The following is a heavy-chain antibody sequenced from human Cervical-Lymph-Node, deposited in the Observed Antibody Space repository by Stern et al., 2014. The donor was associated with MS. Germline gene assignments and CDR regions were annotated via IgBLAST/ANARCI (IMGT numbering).Heavy chain of an antibody. CDR1: GYTFTSYY. Sequence: QMPLEQSGPEVKKPGASLKLSCKSSGYTFTSYYMNWVRQAPRQGIAWVGIINPSGGSTSYAQKFQGRVTMTRDRSTSTVYMELRSLRSEDTAVYYCAREVAGHRLGMMDVWGQGTTVTVSS. CDR2: INPSGGST. CDR3: AREVAGHRLGMMDV. J-gene: IGHJ6*02. V-gene: IGHV1-46*01. D-gene: IGHD6-19*01.